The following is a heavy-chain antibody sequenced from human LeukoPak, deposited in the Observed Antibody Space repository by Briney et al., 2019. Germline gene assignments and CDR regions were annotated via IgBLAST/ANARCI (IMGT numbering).Heavy chain of an antibody. CDR2: MYSSGTT. Sequence: MSSETLSLTCSVSGVPISSRSYYWGWIRQPPGKGLEWIGSMYSSGTTYYNPSLKSRVTISVHTPENHLSLKLTSVTATDTAVYYCARHLRFGSSALPRDVFDIWGRGTVVSVSS. V-gene: IGHV4-39*01. CDR3: ARHLRFGSSALPRDVFDI. D-gene: IGHD1-26*01. J-gene: IGHJ3*02. CDR1: GVPISSRSYY.